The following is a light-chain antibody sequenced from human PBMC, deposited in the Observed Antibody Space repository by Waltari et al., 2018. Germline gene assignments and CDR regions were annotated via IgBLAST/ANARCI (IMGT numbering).Light chain of an antibody. V-gene: IGLV2-14*03. CDR1: SSDIGGYNY. CDR2: DVT. J-gene: IGLJ3*02. Sequence: QSALTQPASVSGSPGQSITISCIGTSSDIGGYNYVSRYQHHPGKAPKVMIYDVTQGPSGVSNRFSGSKSGSTASLTISGLQAEDEADYYCSSYTSSNTWVFGGGTKLTVL. CDR3: SSYTSSNTWV.